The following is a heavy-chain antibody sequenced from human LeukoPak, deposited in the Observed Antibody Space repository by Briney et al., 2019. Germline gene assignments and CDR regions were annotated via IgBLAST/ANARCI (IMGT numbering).Heavy chain of an antibody. J-gene: IGHJ3*02. CDR2: IRSKANSYAT. Sequence: GGSLRLSCAASGFTFSGSAMHWVRQASGKGLEGVGRIRSKANSYATVYAASVKGRFTISRDDSKNTAYLQMNSLKTEDTAVYYCTRLLPYYYDSSGYDDAFDIWGQGTMVTVSS. CDR1: GFTFSGSA. CDR3: TRLLPYYYDSSGYDDAFDI. V-gene: IGHV3-73*01. D-gene: IGHD3-22*01.